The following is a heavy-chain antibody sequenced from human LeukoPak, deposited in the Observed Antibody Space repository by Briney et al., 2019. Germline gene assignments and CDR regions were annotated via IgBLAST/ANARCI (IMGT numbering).Heavy chain of an antibody. J-gene: IGHJ6*02. V-gene: IGHV3-23*01. D-gene: IGHD5-24*01. Sequence: GSLRLSCAASGFTFSDDAMDWLRHAPGKGLEWVSTISGSGGSTYYEDSVNGRFTISRDNSKNTLYLQMNSVRAEDTAVYYCARDAVERALRSSTYGYGMDVWGQGTTVTVSS. CDR3: ARDAVERALRSSTYGYGMDV. CDR1: GFTFSDDA. CDR2: ISGSGGST.